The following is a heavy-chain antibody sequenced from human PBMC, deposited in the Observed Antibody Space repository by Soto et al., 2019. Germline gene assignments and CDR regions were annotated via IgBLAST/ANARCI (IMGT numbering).Heavy chain of an antibody. CDR1: GYTFTSYG. V-gene: IGHV1-18*01. Sequence: EASVKVSCKASGYTFTSYGISWVRQAPGQGLEWMGWISAYNGNTNYAQKLQGRVTMTTDTSTSTAYMELRSLRSDDTAVYYCARAPASALRFLEWLSYYCGMDVWGQGTTVTVSS. J-gene: IGHJ6*02. D-gene: IGHD3-3*01. CDR2: ISAYNGNT. CDR3: ARAPASALRFLEWLSYYCGMDV.